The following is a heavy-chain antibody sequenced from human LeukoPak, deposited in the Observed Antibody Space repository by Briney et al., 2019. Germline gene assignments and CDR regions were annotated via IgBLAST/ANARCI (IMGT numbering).Heavy chain of an antibody. CDR2: INHSGST. D-gene: IGHD6-6*01. Sequence: SETLSLTCAVYGGSFSGYYWSWIRQPPGKGLEWIGEINHSGSTNYNPSLKSRVTISVDTSKNQFSLKLSSVTAADTAVYYCARAYFNSSSSSHYYYYGMDVWGQGTTVTVSS. J-gene: IGHJ6*02. CDR1: GGSFSGYY. V-gene: IGHV4-34*01. CDR3: ARAYFNSSSSSHYYYYGMDV.